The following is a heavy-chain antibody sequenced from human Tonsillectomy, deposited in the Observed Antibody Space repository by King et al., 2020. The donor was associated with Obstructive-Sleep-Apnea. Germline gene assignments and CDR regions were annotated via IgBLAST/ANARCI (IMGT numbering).Heavy chain of an antibody. CDR2: IYWDDDK. Sequence: TLKESGPTLVKPTQTLTLTCTFSGFSLSTSGVGVGWFRQPPGKALEWLALIYWDDDKRYSPALKSRLTITKDTSKNQVVLTMTNMDPLDTATYYCAHRXSATXXXDXXGQGTLXTVXS. D-gene: IGHD1-26*01. CDR1: GFSLSTSGVG. V-gene: IGHV2-5*02. CDR3: AHRXSATXXXDX. J-gene: IGHJ4*02.